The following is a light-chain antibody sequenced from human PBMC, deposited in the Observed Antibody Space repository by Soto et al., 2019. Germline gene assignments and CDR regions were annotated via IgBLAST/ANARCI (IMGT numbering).Light chain of an antibody. J-gene: IGKJ1*01. Sequence: IMLTHSLGTLSLTLQERHTRSRSASQTISSTSLAWYQQKPGLAPRLLIYDASTRATGIPARFSGSGSGTDFTLTITSLEPEDFAVYYCQQYGSSPPWTFGQGTKVDIK. V-gene: IGKV3-20*01. CDR3: QQYGSSPPWT. CDR2: DAS. CDR1: QTISSTS.